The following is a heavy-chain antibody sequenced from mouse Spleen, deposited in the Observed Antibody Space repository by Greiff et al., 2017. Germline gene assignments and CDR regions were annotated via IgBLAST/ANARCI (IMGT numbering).Heavy chain of an antibody. V-gene: IGHV1-80*01. CDR3: ARKERYDGLDY. CDR2: IYPGDGDT. J-gene: IGHJ2*01. CDR1: GYAFSSYW. D-gene: IGHD2-3*01. Sequence: QVQLQQSGAELVKPGASVKISCKASGYAFSSYWMNWVKQRPGKGLEWIGQIYPGDGDTNYNGKFKGKATLTADKSSSTAYMQLSSLTSEDSAVYFCARKERYDGLDYWGQGTTLTVSS.